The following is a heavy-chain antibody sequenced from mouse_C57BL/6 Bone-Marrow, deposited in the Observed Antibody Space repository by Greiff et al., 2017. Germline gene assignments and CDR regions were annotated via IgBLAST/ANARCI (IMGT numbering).Heavy chain of an antibody. D-gene: IGHD1-1*01. CDR1: GFSLTSYG. V-gene: IGHV2-6*01. CDR2: IWGVGST. Sequence: VQGVESGPGLVAPSQSLSITCTVSGFSLTSYGVDWVRQSPGKGLEWLGVIWGVGSTNYNSALKSRLSISKDNSKSQVFLKMNSLQTDDTAMYYCASPRYGRGFAYWGQGTLVTVSA. J-gene: IGHJ3*01. CDR3: ASPRYGRGFAY.